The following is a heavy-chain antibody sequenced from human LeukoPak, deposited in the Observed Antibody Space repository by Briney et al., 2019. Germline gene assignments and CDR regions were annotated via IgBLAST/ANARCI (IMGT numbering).Heavy chain of an antibody. CDR2: IKQDGSEK. Sequence: PGGSLRLSCAASGFTFSSYWMSWVRQAPGKGLEWVANIKQDGSEKYYVDSVKGRFTISRDNAKNSLYLQMNSLRAEDTAVYYCARRDTYGSGSYYRLLGGYYYYYMDVWGKGTTVTVSS. V-gene: IGHV3-7*01. D-gene: IGHD3-10*01. CDR1: GFTFSSYW. CDR3: ARRDTYGSGSYYRLLGGYYYYYMDV. J-gene: IGHJ6*03.